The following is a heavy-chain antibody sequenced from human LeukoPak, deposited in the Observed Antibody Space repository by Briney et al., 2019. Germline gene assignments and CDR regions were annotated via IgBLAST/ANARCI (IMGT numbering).Heavy chain of an antibody. Sequence: SVKVSCKASGGTFSSYAISWVRQASGQGLEWMGGIIPIFGTANYAQKFQGRVTITADESTSTAYTELRSLRSDDTAVYYCARADTSSINWFDPWGQGTLVTVSS. D-gene: IGHD2-2*01. CDR1: GGTFSSYA. V-gene: IGHV1-69*13. CDR2: IIPIFGTA. J-gene: IGHJ5*02. CDR3: ARADTSSINWFDP.